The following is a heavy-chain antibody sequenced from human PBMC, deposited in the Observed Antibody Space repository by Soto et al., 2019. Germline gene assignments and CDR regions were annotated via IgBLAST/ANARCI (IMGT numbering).Heavy chain of an antibody. D-gene: IGHD1-26*01. V-gene: IGHV1-18*01. J-gene: IGHJ3*02. Sequence: QLQLVQSGGEVKTPGASVKVSCTTSGYTFTSHGISWVRQAPGPGLEWMGWISTYNGKTDYAQKFQGRVTMTADTRTSTVYMELRSLRSDDTAVYYCARLLTEGATYREDAFDMWGQGTKVTVSS. CDR3: ARLLTEGATYREDAFDM. CDR2: ISTYNGKT. CDR1: GYTFTSHG.